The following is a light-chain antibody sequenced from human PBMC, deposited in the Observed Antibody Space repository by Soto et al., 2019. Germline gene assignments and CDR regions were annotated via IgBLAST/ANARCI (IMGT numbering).Light chain of an antibody. J-gene: IGKJ1*01. V-gene: IGKV1-5*01. Sequence: DIQMTQSPPTLSASVGDRVTITCRASQSIRHYLAWYQQMPGKAPKLLIYGASTLQSGGPSRLSGSGSGTEFTLTISSLQPDDFGTYFCQHHNSYSQTFGQGTKVEIK. CDR1: QSIRHY. CDR2: GAS. CDR3: QHHNSYSQT.